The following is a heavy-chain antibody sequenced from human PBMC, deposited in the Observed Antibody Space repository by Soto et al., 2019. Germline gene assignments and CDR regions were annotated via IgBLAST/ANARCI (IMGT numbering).Heavy chain of an antibody. CDR3: AKDKEIQRARGYFDY. Sequence: GGSLRLSCAASGFTFSSYAMSWVRQAPGKGLEWVSAISGSGGSTYYADSVKGRFTISRDNSKNTLYLQMNSLRAEDTAVYYCAKDKEIQRARGYFDYWGQGTLVTVSS. CDR2: ISGSGGST. J-gene: IGHJ4*02. V-gene: IGHV3-23*01. CDR1: GFTFSSYA. D-gene: IGHD1-1*01.